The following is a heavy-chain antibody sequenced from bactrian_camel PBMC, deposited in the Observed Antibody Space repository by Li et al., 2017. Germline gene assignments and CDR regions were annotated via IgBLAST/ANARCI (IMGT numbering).Heavy chain of an antibody. CDR1: GGTISTDC. CDR2: VDSDGTTT. Sequence: VQLVESGGGSVQAGGSLRLSCAASGGTISTDCVGWFRQASGKRREGIVAVDSDGTTTYGDSVKGRSTISRDNARNTLYLQMNSLKPEDTAMYYCAADLQWCRSGYFDPYARLGYRGQGTQVTVS. J-gene: IGHJ4*01. V-gene: IGHV3S6*01. D-gene: IGHD2*01. CDR3: AADLQWCRSGYFDPYARLGY.